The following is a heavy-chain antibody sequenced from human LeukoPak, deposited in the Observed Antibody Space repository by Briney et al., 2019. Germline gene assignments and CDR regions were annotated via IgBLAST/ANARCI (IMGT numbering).Heavy chain of an antibody. CDR1: GGSISSYY. CDR3: ARQGGGFWYFDL. J-gene: IGHJ2*01. V-gene: IGHV4-59*08. Sequence: SETLSLTCTVSGGSISSYYWSWIRQPAGKGLEWIGYIYYSGSTNYDPSLKSRVTISVDTSKNQFSLKLSSVTAADTAVYYCARQGGGFWYFDLWGRGTLVTVSS. CDR2: IYYSGST. D-gene: IGHD6-25*01.